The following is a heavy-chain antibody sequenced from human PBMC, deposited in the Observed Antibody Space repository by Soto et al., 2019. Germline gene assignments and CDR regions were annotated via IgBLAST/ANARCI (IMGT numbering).Heavy chain of an antibody. CDR3: ARGVRTTAAARYNWFDP. CDR2: INHSGST. CDR1: GGSFSGYY. D-gene: IGHD6-13*01. V-gene: IGHV4-34*01. J-gene: IGHJ5*02. Sequence: SETLSLTCAVYGGSFSGYYWSWIRQPPGKGLEWIGEINHSGSTNYNPSLKSRVTISVDTSKNQFSLKLSSVTAADTAVYYCARGVRTTAAARYNWFDPWGQGTLVTVSS.